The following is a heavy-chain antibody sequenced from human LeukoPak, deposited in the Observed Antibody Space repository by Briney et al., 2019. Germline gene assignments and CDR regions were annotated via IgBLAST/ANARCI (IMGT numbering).Heavy chain of an antibody. V-gene: IGHV3-23*01. CDR1: GFSFSDWA. CDR2: MSASGHLI. D-gene: IGHD2-2*01. J-gene: IGHJ3*01. Sequence: GGSLRLSCAASGFSFSDWAMNWVRHPPGKGLEWVSSMSASGHLIDYTDSVKGRFTTSRDNSMNTLHLQMNSLRAEDAAVYYCVRQSAEKTTAAAGSFDVWGQGTMVPVSS. CDR3: VRQSAEKTTAAAGSFDV.